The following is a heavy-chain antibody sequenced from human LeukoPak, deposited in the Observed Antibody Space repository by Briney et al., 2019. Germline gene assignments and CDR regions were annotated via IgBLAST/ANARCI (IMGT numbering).Heavy chain of an antibody. CDR3: ARNPQLEPFDY. CDR2: INPSGGST. Sequence: ASVKVSCKASGYTFTSYYMHWVRQAPGQGLEWMGIINPSGGSTSYAQKFQGRVTMTRDMSTSTVYMELSSLRSDDTAVYYCARNPQLEPFDYWGQGTLVTVSS. J-gene: IGHJ4*02. V-gene: IGHV1-46*01. D-gene: IGHD1-1*01. CDR1: GYTFTSYY.